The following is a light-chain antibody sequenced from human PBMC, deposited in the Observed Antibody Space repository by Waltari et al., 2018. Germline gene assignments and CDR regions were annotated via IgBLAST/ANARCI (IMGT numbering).Light chain of an antibody. J-gene: IGLJ1*01. CDR1: SLGGKK. Sequence: SYQLTQPPSVSVCPGVTANIPCSGGSLGGKKVSWYQKKPCQSPVLLIYQDRTRPSGIPERFSGSNAGNTATLTISETQAMDEADYYCQAWVSNTYVFGTGTTVTVL. V-gene: IGLV3-1*01. CDR2: QDR. CDR3: QAWVSNTYV.